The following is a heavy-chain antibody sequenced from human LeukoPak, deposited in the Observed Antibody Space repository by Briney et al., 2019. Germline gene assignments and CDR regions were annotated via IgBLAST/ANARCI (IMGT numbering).Heavy chain of an antibody. Sequence: SVNVSCKASGRTFSSYAISWVRQTPGQGLEWMGRIIPILGIANYAQKFQGRVTITADKSTSTAYMELSSQRSEDTAVYYCARSSSGGYYWGQGTLVTVSS. CDR3: ARSSSGGYY. CDR2: IIPILGIA. CDR1: GRTFSSYA. V-gene: IGHV1-69*04. J-gene: IGHJ4*02. D-gene: IGHD6-13*01.